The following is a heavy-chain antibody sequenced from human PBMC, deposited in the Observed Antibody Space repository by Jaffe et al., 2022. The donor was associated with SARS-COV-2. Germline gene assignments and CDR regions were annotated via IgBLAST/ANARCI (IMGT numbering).Heavy chain of an antibody. CDR2: ITDNGSRA. D-gene: IGHD3-9*01. J-gene: IGHJ2*01. V-gene: IGHV3-23*01. CDR3: AKGGIYYDILTGYDVYWYLDL. Sequence: EVQLLESGGGLVQPGGSLRLSCAASGFTFSSYAMSWVRQAPGKGLEWVSTITDNGSRAYYADSVKGRFTISRDNSKNTLYLQMNSLRDEDTAVYYCAKGGIYYDILTGYDVYWYLDLWGRGTLVTVSS. CDR1: GFTFSSYA.